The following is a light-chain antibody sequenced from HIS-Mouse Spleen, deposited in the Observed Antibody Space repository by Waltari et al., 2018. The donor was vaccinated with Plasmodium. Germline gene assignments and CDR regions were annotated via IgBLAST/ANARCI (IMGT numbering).Light chain of an antibody. J-gene: IGLJ2*01. Sequence: QSVLTQPPSVSAAPGQKVTISCSGSSSNIGNNYVSWYQQLPGTAPKLLIYDKTNRPSGIPDRFSCSKSGPSATLGITGLQTGDEADYYCGTWDSSLSAGVVFGGGTKLTVL. CDR1: SSNIGNNY. CDR2: DKT. V-gene: IGLV1-51*01. CDR3: GTWDSSLSAGVV.